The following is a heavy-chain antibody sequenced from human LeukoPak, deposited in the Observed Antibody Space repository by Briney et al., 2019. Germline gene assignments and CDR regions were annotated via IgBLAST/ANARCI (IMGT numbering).Heavy chain of an antibody. CDR1: GFTFSTYW. CDR3: ARDGGYCSSTSCYMLAAGNYYYYYGMDV. V-gene: IGHV3-48*04. Sequence: PGGSLRLSCVGSGFTFSTYWMNWVRQAPGKGLEWVSYISSSGSTIYYADSVKGRFTISRDNAKNSLYLQMNSLRAEDTAVYYCARDGGYCSSTSCYMLAAGNYYYYYGMDVWGQGTTVTVSS. J-gene: IGHJ6*02. D-gene: IGHD2-2*02. CDR2: ISSSGSTI.